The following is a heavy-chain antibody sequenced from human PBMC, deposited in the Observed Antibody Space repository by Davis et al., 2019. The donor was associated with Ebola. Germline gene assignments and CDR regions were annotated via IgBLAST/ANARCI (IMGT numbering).Heavy chain of an antibody. D-gene: IGHD3-3*01. CDR2: ITDKIDGGTT. CDR1: GFTFTNAW. J-gene: IGHJ4*02. V-gene: IGHV3-15*01. CDR3: TTLLFTSDFWSGNRHYYFDY. Sequence: PGGSLRLSCAASGFTFTNAWMTWVRQAPGKGLEWVGHITDKIDGGTTDYAAPVKGRFTISRDDSKNTLSLQMNSLKTDDTALYYCTTLLFTSDFWSGNRHYYFDYWGQGTLVTVSS.